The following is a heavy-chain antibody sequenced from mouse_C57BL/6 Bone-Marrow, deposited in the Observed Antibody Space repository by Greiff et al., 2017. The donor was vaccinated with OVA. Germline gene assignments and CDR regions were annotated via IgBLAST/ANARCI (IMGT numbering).Heavy chain of an antibody. CDR2: IDPSDSYT. V-gene: IGHV1-59*01. Sequence: QVQLQQPGAELVRPGTSVKLSCKASGYTFTSYWMHWVKQRPGQGLEWIGVIDPSDSYTNYNQKFKGKATLTVDTSSSTAYMQLSSLTSEDSAVYYCASGDGYYPVDYWGQGTTLTVSS. J-gene: IGHJ2*01. CDR3: ASGDGYYPVDY. CDR1: GYTFTSYW. D-gene: IGHD2-3*01.